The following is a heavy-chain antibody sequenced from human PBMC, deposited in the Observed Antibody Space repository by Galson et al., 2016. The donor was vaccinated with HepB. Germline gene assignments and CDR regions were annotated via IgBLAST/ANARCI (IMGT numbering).Heavy chain of an antibody. V-gene: IGHV4-31*03. J-gene: IGHJ3*02. CDR3: ARVSGNAFDI. CDR1: AGSISSGGYY. CDR2: INHSGTT. Sequence: TLSLTCSFSAGSISSGGYYWSWIRQHPGKGLEWIGYINHSGTTYYNPSLSSRAAISVDTSKNQFSLEVSSVTAADTAVYYCARVSGNAFDIWGHGTMVTVSS.